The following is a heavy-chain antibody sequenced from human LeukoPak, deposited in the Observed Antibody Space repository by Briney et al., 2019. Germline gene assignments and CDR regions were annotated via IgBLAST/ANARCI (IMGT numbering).Heavy chain of an antibody. CDR3: AKDYDFWSGSEY. V-gene: IGHV3-30*18. CDR2: ISYDGSNK. Sequence: GGSLRLSCAASGFTFSSYGMHWVRQAPGKGLEWVAVISYDGSNKYYADSVKGRFTIPRDNSKNTLYLQMNSLRAEDTTVYYCAKDYDFWSGSEYWGQGTLVTVSS. D-gene: IGHD3-3*01. J-gene: IGHJ4*02. CDR1: GFTFSSYG.